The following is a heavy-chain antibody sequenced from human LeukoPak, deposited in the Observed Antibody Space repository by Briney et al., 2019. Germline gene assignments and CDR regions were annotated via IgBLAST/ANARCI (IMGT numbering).Heavy chain of an antibody. CDR1: GFTFSSYE. CDR2: ISSSGSTI. D-gene: IGHD5-18*01. J-gene: IGHJ6*02. Sequence: GGALRLSCAASGFTFSSYEMNWVRQAPGKGLEWVSYISSSGSTIYYADSVKGRFTISRDNAKNSLYLQMNGLRAEDTAVYYCAREALVTIYYGMDVWGQGTTVTVSS. V-gene: IGHV3-48*03. CDR3: AREALVTIYYGMDV.